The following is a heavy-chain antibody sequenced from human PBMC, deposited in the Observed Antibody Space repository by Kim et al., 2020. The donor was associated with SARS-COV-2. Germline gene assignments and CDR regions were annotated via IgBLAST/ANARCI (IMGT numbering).Heavy chain of an antibody. CDR1: GGSISSYY. J-gene: IGHJ4*02. CDR3: ASSKGPVWY. CDR2: IYYSGSP. V-gene: IGHV4-59*13. Sequence: SETLSLTCTVSGGSISSYYWSWIRQPPGKGLEWIGYIYYSGSPNYNLSLKSRVTISVDTSKNQLSLKLGSVTAADTAVYYCASSKGPVWYWGQGTLVTVSS. D-gene: IGHD4-4*01.